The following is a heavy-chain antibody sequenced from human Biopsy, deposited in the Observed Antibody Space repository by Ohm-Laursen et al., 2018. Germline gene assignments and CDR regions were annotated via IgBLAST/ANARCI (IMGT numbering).Heavy chain of an antibody. V-gene: IGHV2-70*04. CDR3: ARHRADNFGAFEY. CDR2: IDWDDDE. CDR1: GFSLRSSGMR. J-gene: IGHJ4*02. D-gene: IGHD1-1*01. Sequence: TQTLTLTYTFSGFSLRSSGMRMSWVRQPPGKALEWLARIDWDDDEFYSPSLRARLTVSKDTSKNQVVLTLTNMGPVDTATYYCARHRADNFGAFEYWGQGILVTASS.